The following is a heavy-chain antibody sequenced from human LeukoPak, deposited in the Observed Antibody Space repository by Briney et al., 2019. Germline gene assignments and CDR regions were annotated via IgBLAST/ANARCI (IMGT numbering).Heavy chain of an antibody. J-gene: IGHJ4*02. CDR1: GFTFSDYI. D-gene: IGHD3-22*01. Sequence: GGSLRLSCAASGFTFSDYIMNWVRQAPGKGLEWVSYISSSSSTTYYADSVKGRFTISRDNAKNSLYLQMNSLRADDTAVYYCARGRDPYYYDTSGYDSGYWGQGTPVTVSS. CDR3: ARGRDPYYYDTSGYDSGY. CDR2: ISSSSSTT. V-gene: IGHV3-48*04.